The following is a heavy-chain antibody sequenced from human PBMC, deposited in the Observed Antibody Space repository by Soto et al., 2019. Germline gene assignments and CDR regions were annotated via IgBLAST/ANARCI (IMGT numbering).Heavy chain of an antibody. Sequence: GESLKISCTVSGNTFNAYWIGWVRQMPGKGLEWVGIIFPGDSDTRYSPSFQGQVTISVDKSINTAYLQWSSLTASDTAIYFCARASVVVTTIPYAFDVWGQGTVVTVSS. J-gene: IGHJ3*01. CDR1: GNTFNAYW. D-gene: IGHD2-21*02. CDR2: IFPGDSDT. CDR3: ARASVVVTTIPYAFDV. V-gene: IGHV5-51*01.